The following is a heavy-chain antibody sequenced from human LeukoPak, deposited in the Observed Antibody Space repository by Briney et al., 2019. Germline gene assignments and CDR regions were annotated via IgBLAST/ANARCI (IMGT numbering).Heavy chain of an antibody. D-gene: IGHD6-13*01. CDR3: AKARSGWYYFDY. CDR1: GFTFSSYG. V-gene: IGHV3-30*02. J-gene: IGHJ4*02. Sequence: PGRCLRLSCAASGFTFSSYGMHCGRHAAGKGLEWVACIRYDGSNKNYADSVKGRFTISRHNSKNTLHLKLNSLRAEDTAVYYCAKARSGWYYFDYWGQGTLVTVSS. CDR2: IRYDGSNK.